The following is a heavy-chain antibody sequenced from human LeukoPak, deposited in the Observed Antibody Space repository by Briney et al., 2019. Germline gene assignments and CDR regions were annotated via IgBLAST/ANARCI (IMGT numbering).Heavy chain of an antibody. CDR2: IYHSGST. D-gene: IGHD3-10*01. CDR3: ARDRPTWGSGRNYYFDY. Sequence: SGTLSLTCAVSGGSISSSNWWSWVRQPPGKGLEWIGEIYHSGSTNYNPSLKSRVTISVDKSKNQFSLKLSSVTAADTAVYYCARDRPTWGSGRNYYFDYWGQGTLVTVSS. J-gene: IGHJ4*02. V-gene: IGHV4-4*02. CDR1: GGSISSSNW.